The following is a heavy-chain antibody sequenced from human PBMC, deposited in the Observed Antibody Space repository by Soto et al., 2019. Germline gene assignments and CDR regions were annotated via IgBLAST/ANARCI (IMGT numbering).Heavy chain of an antibody. CDR3: AKDQPWFDP. CDR1: GFTFSSYG. V-gene: IGHV3-30*18. CDR2: ISYDGSNK. J-gene: IGHJ5*02. Sequence: QVQLVESGGGVVQPGRSLRLSCAASGFTFSSYGMHWVRQAPGKGLEWVAVISYDGSNKYYADSVKGRFTISRDNSKNTLDLQMNSLRAEDTAVYYCAKDQPWFDPWGQGTLVTVSS.